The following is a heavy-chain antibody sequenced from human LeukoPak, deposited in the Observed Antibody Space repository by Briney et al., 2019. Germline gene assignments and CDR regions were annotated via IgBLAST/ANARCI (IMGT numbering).Heavy chain of an antibody. CDR2: IYPGDSDT. CDR3: ARGGLISSPWFDP. Sequence: GESLKISCKASGYSFTSYWIGLVRQMPGKGLELMGIIYPGDSDTRYTPSFQGQVTISADKSISTAYLQWSSLKASDTAIYFCARGGLISSPWFDPWGQGTLVTVSS. D-gene: IGHD3-16*01. V-gene: IGHV5-51*01. J-gene: IGHJ5*02. CDR1: GYSFTSYW.